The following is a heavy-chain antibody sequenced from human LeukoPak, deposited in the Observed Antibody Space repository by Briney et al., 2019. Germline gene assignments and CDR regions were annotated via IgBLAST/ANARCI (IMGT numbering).Heavy chain of an antibody. CDR1: GFTFSSYW. D-gene: IGHD2-15*01. CDR2: ISSSSSTI. Sequence: PGGSLRLSCAASGFTFSSYWMSWVRQAPGEGLEWLSYISSSSSTIYYADSVKGRFTISRDNAKNSLYLQMNSLRAEDTAVYYCARGDCSGGSCYLSLTTIDYWGQGTLVTVSS. CDR3: ARGDCSGGSCYLSLTTIDY. V-gene: IGHV3-48*01. J-gene: IGHJ4*02.